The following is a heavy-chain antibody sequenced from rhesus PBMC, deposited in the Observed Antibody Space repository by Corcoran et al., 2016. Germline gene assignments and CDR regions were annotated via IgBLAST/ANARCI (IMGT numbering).Heavy chain of an antibody. J-gene: IGHJ4*01. V-gene: IGHV4-173*01. D-gene: IGHD2-21*01. CDR3: ARGCTGRCCPLVHIDF. Sequence: QLQLQESGPGLVKPSETLSLACAVSGDSFSSNYWNWIRQPPGKGLEWIGRIFGGGGNIASNPALKGRVPLSTDTSNNQFSLKLTSVTAADTAVYFCARGCTGRCCPLVHIDFWGQGFLVTVSS. CDR2: IFGGGGNI. CDR1: GDSFSSNY.